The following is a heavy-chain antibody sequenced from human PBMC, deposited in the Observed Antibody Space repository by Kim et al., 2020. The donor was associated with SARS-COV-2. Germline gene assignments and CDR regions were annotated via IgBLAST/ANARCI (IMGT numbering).Heavy chain of an antibody. V-gene: IGHV3-23*01. Sequence: GGSLRLSCAASGFTFSNYVMSWVRQAPGKGLEWVSGISGSGGSTYYADSVKGRFTISRDNSKNTLYFQMNSLRAEDTAVYYCAKGANYDFWSGYWGCWGQGTLVTVSS. CDR2: ISGSGGST. J-gene: IGHJ4*02. CDR3: AKGANYDFWSGYWGC. CDR1: GFTFSNYV. D-gene: IGHD3-3*01.